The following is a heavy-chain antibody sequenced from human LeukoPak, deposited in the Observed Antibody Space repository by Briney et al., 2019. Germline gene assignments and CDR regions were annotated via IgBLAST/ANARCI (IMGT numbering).Heavy chain of an antibody. CDR3: ARQEIPCSSTSCYWTGFDY. CDR1: GGSFSNHY. V-gene: IGHV4-59*08. Sequence: PSETLSLTCAVCGGSFSNHYWSWIRQPPGKGLEWIGYIYYSGSTNYNPSLKSRVTISVDTSKNQFSLKLSSVTAADTAVYYCARQEIPCSSTSCYWTGFDYWGQGTLVTVSS. J-gene: IGHJ4*02. D-gene: IGHD2-2*01. CDR2: IYYSGST.